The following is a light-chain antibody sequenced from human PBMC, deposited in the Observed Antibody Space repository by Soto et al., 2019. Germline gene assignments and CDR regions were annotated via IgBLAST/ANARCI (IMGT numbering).Light chain of an antibody. CDR2: DAS. Sequence: DIQMTQSPSTLSASVGGXVTITCRASQSISSWLAWYQQKPGKAPKILIYDASSLESGVPSRFSGSGSGTEFTLTISSLQPDDFATYYCQQYNSYWTFGQGTKVDIK. CDR3: QQYNSYWT. J-gene: IGKJ1*01. V-gene: IGKV1-5*01. CDR1: QSISSW.